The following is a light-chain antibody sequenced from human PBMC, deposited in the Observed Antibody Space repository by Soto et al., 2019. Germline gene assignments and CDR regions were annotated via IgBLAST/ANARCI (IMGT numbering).Light chain of an antibody. CDR3: QQYNSYSWT. CDR1: QSISSW. J-gene: IGKJ1*01. V-gene: IGKV1-5*03. Sequence: DIQMTQSPSTLSASVGDRVTITCRASQSISSWLAWYQQKPGKAPKLLIYKASSLESGVPSRFSGSGSGTKFTLTIRSLQPDDFATYYCQQYNSYSWTFGQGTKVEIK. CDR2: KAS.